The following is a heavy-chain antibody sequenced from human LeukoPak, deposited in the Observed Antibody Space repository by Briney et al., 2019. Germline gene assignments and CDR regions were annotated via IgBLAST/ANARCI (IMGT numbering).Heavy chain of an antibody. J-gene: IGHJ4*02. CDR1: GGTFSSYA. Sequence: SVKVSCKASGGTFSSYAISWVRQAPGQGLEWMGGIIPIFGTANYAQKFQGRVTITTDESTSTAYMELSSLRSEDTAVYYCARQWEPGGTSDYWGQGTLVTVSS. CDR2: IIPIFGTA. V-gene: IGHV1-69*05. CDR3: ARQWEPGGTSDY. D-gene: IGHD1-26*01.